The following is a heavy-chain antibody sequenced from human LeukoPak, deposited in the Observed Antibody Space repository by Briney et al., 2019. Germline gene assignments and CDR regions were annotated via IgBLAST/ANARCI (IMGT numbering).Heavy chain of an antibody. CDR2: ISGSGRTT. V-gene: IGHV3-23*01. J-gene: IGHJ4*02. CDR3: AKSVVVTRYIDY. Sequence: GGSLRLSCAASGFTFSNHAMSWVRQTPGKGLQWVSVISGSGRTTEYADSVKGRFTISRDNSKNTLSLQMNSLRVEDTAIYYCAKSVVVTRYIDYWGQGTLVTVSS. D-gene: IGHD2-15*01. CDR1: GFTFSNHA.